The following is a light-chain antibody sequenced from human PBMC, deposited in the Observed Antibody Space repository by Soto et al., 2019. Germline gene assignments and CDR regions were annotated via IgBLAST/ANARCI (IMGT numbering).Light chain of an antibody. CDR1: QSISSW. V-gene: IGKV1-5*03. CDR2: KAS. J-gene: IGKJ1*01. Sequence: IPMTQSPSPLSSSVGYRVTNTFRSSQSISSWLAWYQQKPGKAPKLLIYKASSLESGVPSRFSGSGSGTEFTLTISSLQPDDFATYYCQQYNSYSPWTFGQGTKVDIK. CDR3: QQYNSYSPWT.